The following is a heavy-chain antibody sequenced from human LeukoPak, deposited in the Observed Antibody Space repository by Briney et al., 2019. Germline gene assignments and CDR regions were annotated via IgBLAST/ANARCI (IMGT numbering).Heavy chain of an antibody. J-gene: IGHJ6*02. CDR3: ARGRVPAAIVYYYYGMDV. V-gene: IGHV1-18*01. Sequence: ASVKVSCKASGYTFTSYGISWVRQAPGQGLEWMGWISAHNGNTNYAQKLQGRVTMTTDTSTSTAYMELRSLRSDDTAVYYCARGRVPAAIVYYYYGMDVWGQGTTVTVSS. CDR1: GYTFTSYG. D-gene: IGHD2-2*02. CDR2: ISAHNGNT.